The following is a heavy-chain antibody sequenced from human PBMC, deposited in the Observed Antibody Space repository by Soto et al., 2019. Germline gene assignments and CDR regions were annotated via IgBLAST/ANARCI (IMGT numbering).Heavy chain of an antibody. V-gene: IGHV3-30*03. J-gene: IGHJ6*02. CDR2: ISYDSTKT. D-gene: IGHD1-26*01. Sequence: SLRLSCAAYGFTFNSYCMHWVRQGPGNGLEWVAFISYDSTKTYYADSVKGRFTISRDNSNSALYVQMNSLTGEDTAVYYCARTRSAWSDFHYYSLDVWGQGTTVTASS. CDR1: GFTFNSYC. CDR3: ARTRSAWSDFHYYSLDV.